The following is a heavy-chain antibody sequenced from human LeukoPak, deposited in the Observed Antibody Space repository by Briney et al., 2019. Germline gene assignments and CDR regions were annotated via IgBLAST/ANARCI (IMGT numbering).Heavy chain of an antibody. CDR3: AKRLVCSSTSCYRPHWFDP. CDR1: GFTFSSYA. J-gene: IGHJ5*02. CDR2: ISGSGGST. V-gene: IGHV3-23*01. Sequence: PGGSLRLSCAASGFTFSSYAMSWVRQAPGKGLEWVSAISGSGGSTYYADSVKGRFTISRDNSKNTLYLQMNSLRAEDTAVYYCAKRLVCSSTSCYRPHWFDPWGQGTLVTVSS. D-gene: IGHD2-2*02.